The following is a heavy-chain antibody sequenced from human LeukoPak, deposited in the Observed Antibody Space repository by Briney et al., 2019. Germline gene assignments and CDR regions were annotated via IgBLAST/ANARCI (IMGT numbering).Heavy chain of an antibody. CDR2: ISGSGGST. V-gene: IGHV3-23*01. Sequence: GGSLRLSCAASGFTFSSYAMSWVRQAPGKGLEWVSAISGSGGSTYYADSVKGRFTISRDNSKNTLYLQMNSLKTEDTAVYYCAKQVSGFLEWSSDYYYMDVWGKGTTVTVSS. CDR3: AKQVSGFLEWSSDYYYMDV. J-gene: IGHJ6*03. CDR1: GFTFSSYA. D-gene: IGHD3-3*01.